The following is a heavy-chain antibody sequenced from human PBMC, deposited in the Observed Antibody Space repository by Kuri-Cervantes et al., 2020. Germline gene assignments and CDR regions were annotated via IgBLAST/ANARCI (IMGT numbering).Heavy chain of an antibody. CDR2: IYHSGST. CDR1: GGSISSSNW. D-gene: IGHD5-12*01. V-gene: IGHV4-4*02. J-gene: IGHJ5*02. Sequence: SETLSLTCAVSGGSISSSNWWSWVRQPPGKGLEWIGEIYHSGSTNYNPSLKSRVTISVDTSKNQFSLKLSSVTAADTAVYYCARESGYDPGDSWFDPWGQGTLVTVSS. CDR3: ARESGYDPGDSWFDP.